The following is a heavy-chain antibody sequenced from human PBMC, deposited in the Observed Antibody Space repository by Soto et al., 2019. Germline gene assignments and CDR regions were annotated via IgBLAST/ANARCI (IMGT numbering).Heavy chain of an antibody. CDR3: AKDRGILVVGAARDAFDI. CDR1: GFTFSSYA. CDR2: ISGSGGSI. D-gene: IGHD2-15*01. Sequence: EVQLLESGGGLVQPGGSLRLSCAASGFTFSSYAMNWVRQAPGKGLEWVSAISGSGGSIYYADSVKGRFTISRDNSKNTLYLQMNSLRAEDTAVYYCAKDRGILVVGAARDAFDIWGQGTMVTVSS. J-gene: IGHJ3*02. V-gene: IGHV3-23*01.